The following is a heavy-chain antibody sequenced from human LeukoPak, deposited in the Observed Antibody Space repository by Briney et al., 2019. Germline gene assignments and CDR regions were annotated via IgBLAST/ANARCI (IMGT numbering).Heavy chain of an antibody. V-gene: IGHV3-7*01. CDR1: GFTFSSYW. CDR2: IKQDGGEK. CDR3: ARDGTAAGLYFDL. D-gene: IGHD6-13*01. Sequence: GGSLRLSCGVSGFTFSSYWMNWGRQAPGKGLEWVASIKQDGGEKSYVDSVKGRFTISRDNAKNSLYLQMSSLRAEDTAVYYCARDGTAAGLYFDLWGQGTLVTVSS. J-gene: IGHJ4*01.